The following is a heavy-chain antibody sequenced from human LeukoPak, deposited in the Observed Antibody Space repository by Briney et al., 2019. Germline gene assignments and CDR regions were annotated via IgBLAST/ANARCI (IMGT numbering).Heavy chain of an antibody. CDR1: GYSISSGYY. J-gene: IGHJ4*02. CDR3: ARLRYNYGDADY. V-gene: IGHV4-38-2*01. D-gene: IGHD5-18*01. CDR2: IYHNRNT. Sequence: PSETLSLTCAVSGYSISSGYYWGWIRQPPGEGLEWIGPIYHNRNTYHNPCLKIRVTISVDTSKNQFSLKLSSVTAAASAVYYCARLRYNYGDADYGGQGTLVTVSS.